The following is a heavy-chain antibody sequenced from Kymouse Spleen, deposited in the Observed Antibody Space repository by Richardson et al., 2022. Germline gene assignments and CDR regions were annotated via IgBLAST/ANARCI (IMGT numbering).Heavy chain of an antibody. V-gene: IGHV3-30*18. J-gene: IGHJ4*02. D-gene: IGHD3-10*01. CDR2: ISYDGSNK. CDR1: GFTFSSYG. CDR3: AKDGYYGSGSYPFFDY. Sequence: QVQLVESGGGVVQPGRSLRLSCAASGFTFSSYGMHWVRQAPGKGLEWVAVISYDGSNKYYADSVKGRFTISRDNSKNTLYLQMNSLRAEDTAVYYCAKDGYYGSGSYPFFDYWGQGTLVTVSS.